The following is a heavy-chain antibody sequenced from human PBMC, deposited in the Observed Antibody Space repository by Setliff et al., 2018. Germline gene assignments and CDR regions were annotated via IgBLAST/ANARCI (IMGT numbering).Heavy chain of an antibody. V-gene: IGHV4-59*13. CDR3: ARDGLGAFSLRSMDV. CDR1: GGSIGRYH. D-gene: IGHD3-3*02. Sequence: SETLSLTCTVSGGSIGRYHWSWIRQPPGKGLEWIGYIQTSGTTNYNPSLKSRVTISLDTSKNQFSLQLSSVTAADTAVYYCARDGLGAFSLRSMDVWGKGTTVTVSS. J-gene: IGHJ6*04. CDR2: IQTSGTT.